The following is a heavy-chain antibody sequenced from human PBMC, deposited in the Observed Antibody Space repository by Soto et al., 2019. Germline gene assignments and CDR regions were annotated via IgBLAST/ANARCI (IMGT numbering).Heavy chain of an antibody. D-gene: IGHD6-19*01. V-gene: IGHV3-23*01. CDR2: ISGSGDST. CDR1: GFTFSSYA. Sequence: GGSLRLSCAASGFTFSSYAMNWVRQAPGKGLEWVSVISGSGDSTYYADSVKGRFTISRDNSKNTLYLQMNSLRAEDTAVYYCARRSSRWYFDYWGQGTLVTVSS. CDR3: ARRSSRWYFDY. J-gene: IGHJ4*02.